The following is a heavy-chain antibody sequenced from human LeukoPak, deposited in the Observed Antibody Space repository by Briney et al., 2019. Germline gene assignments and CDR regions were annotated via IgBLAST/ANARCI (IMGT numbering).Heavy chain of an antibody. V-gene: IGHV4-4*02. Sequence: PSGTLSLTCAVSGGSISSSNWWSWVRQPPGNGLEWIGEINHSGSTNYNPSLKSRVTISVDTSKNQFSLKLSSVTAADTAVYYCARPGMRSSSWYLRDNWFDPWGQGTLVTVSS. CDR2: INHSGST. J-gene: IGHJ5*02. D-gene: IGHD6-13*01. CDR3: ARPGMRSSSWYLRDNWFDP. CDR1: GGSISSSNW.